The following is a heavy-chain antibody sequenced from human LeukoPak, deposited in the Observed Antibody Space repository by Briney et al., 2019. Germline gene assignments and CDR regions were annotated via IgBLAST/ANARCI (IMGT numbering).Heavy chain of an antibody. CDR2: ISYDGSNK. V-gene: IGHV3-30*03. Sequence: PGGSLRLSCAASGFTFSSYGMHWVRQAPGKGLEGVAVISYDGSNKYYADSVKGRFTISRDNSKNTLYLQMNSLRAEDTAVYYCARELLDNYFDYWGQGTLVTVSS. CDR3: ARELLDNYFDY. J-gene: IGHJ4*02. CDR1: GFTFSSYG. D-gene: IGHD2-21*02.